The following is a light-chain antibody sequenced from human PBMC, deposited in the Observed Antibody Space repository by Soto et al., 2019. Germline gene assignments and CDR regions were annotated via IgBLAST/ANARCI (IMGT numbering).Light chain of an antibody. CDR1: QSLSSY. J-gene: IGKJ3*01. V-gene: IGKV3-11*01. Sequence: EIVLTQSPATVSLSPGKRATLSCRTSQSLSSYLAWYQQKPGQAPRLLIYDASNRATGIPARFSGSGSGTDFTLTISSLEPEDFAVYYCEHRNNWPGFTFGPGTKVDIK. CDR2: DAS. CDR3: EHRNNWPGFT.